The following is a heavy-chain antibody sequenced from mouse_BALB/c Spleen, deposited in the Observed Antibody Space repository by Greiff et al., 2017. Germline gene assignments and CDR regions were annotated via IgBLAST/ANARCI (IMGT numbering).Heavy chain of an antibody. Sequence: EVKLMESGPGLVKPSQSLSLTCTVTGYSITSDYAWNWIRQFPGNTLEWMGYISYSGSTSYNPSLKSRISITRDTSKNQFFLQLNSVTTEDTATYYCAGYSPFAYWGQGTLVTVSA. V-gene: IGHV3-2*02. CDR2: ISYSGST. CDR3: AGYSPFAY. CDR1: GYSITSDYA. J-gene: IGHJ3*01. D-gene: IGHD2-3*01.